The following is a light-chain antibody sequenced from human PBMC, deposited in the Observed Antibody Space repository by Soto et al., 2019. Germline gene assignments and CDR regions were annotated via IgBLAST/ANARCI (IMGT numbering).Light chain of an antibody. CDR3: QAWDSSTVV. V-gene: IGLV3-1*01. CDR2: QDV. CDR1: KLGNKY. J-gene: IGLJ2*01. Sequence: SYELTQPTSVSVSPGQTASITCSGHKLGNKYACWYQQKPGQSPVLVIYQDVKRPSGIPERFSGSNSGNTATLTISGTQALDEADYYCQAWDSSTVVFGGGTKLTVL.